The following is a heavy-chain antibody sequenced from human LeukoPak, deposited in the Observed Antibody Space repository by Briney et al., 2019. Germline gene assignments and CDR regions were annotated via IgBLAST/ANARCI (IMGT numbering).Heavy chain of an antibody. J-gene: IGHJ4*02. D-gene: IGHD3-10*01. CDR2: INPSGGST. CDR3: ARVPDGVRGAQKIYYFDY. Sequence: GASVKVSCKASGYTFTSYYMHWVRQAPGQGIEWKGIINPSGGSTSYAQKFQGRVTMTRDMSTSTVYMELSSLRSEDTAVYYCARVPDGVRGAQKIYYFDYWGQGTLVTVSS. V-gene: IGHV1-46*01. CDR1: GYTFTSYY.